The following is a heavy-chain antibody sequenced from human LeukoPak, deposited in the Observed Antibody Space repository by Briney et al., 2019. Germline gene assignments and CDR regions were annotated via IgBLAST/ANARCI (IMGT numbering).Heavy chain of an antibody. CDR1: GLTFSSHS. Sequence: PGGSLRLSCAASGLTFSSHSMNWVRQAPGEGLEWVSYISSSSSTIYYADSVKGRFTISRDNAKNSLYLQMNSLRAEDTAVYYCARPESSGGSCYSLSWGQGTLVTVSS. CDR3: ARPESSGGSCYSLS. CDR2: ISSSSSTI. D-gene: IGHD2-15*01. J-gene: IGHJ4*02. V-gene: IGHV3-48*01.